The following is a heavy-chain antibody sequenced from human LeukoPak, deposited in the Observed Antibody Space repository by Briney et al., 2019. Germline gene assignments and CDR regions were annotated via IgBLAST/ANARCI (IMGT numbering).Heavy chain of an antibody. V-gene: IGHV3-30-3*01. CDR3: AKGRLLGGSGSPRDY. CDR2: ISYDGSNK. CDR1: GFTFSSYA. D-gene: IGHD3-10*01. Sequence: GRSLRLSCAASGFTFSSYAMHWVRQAPGKGLEWVAVISYDGSNKYYADSVKGRFTISRDNSKNTLYLQMNSLRAEDTAVYYCAKGRLLGGSGSPRDYWGQGTLVTVSS. J-gene: IGHJ4*02.